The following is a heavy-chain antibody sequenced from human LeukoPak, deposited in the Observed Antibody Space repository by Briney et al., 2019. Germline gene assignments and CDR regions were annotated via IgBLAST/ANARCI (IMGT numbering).Heavy chain of an antibody. CDR2: IYHSGST. CDR1: GGSISSYY. D-gene: IGHD3-9*01. Sequence: SSETLSLTCTVSGGSISSYYWSWIRQPPGKGLEWIGYIYHSGSTYYNPSLKSRVTISVDRSKNQFSLRLTSVTAADTAVYYCARAERYVDSLSSSGGLWEYKFDHWGQGTLVTVSS. J-gene: IGHJ4*02. V-gene: IGHV4-59*12. CDR3: ARAERYVDSLSSSGGLWEYKFDH.